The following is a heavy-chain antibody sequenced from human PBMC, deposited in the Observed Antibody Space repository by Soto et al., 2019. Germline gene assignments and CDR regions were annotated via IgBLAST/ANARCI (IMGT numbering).Heavy chain of an antibody. J-gene: IGHJ4*02. V-gene: IGHV3-23*01. D-gene: IGHD6-19*01. CDR1: GLIFSSYA. Sequence: EVQLLESGGNLVQPGGSLRLSCEVSGLIFSSYAMGWVRQAPGKGLERVSTISGRGCGKYYADSVKDWFTISRDTYMYPLYSQMNILGAQYTAIYYCAKDRLAGVSNTFAFWAQGAPVNVS. CDR2: ISGRGCGK. CDR3: AKDRLAGVSNTFAF.